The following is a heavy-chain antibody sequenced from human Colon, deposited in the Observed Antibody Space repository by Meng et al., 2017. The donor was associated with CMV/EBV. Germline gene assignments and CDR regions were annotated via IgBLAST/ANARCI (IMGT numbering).Heavy chain of an antibody. Sequence: ASVKVSCKASGYTFTNYYMHWVRQAPGQGLEWMGIINPSGGSTSYAQKFQGRVTMPRDTSTSTVYMELSSLRSEDTAVYYCARGSSWGGFIDYWGQGTLVTVSS. CDR1: GYTFTNYY. CDR3: ARGSSWGGFIDY. V-gene: IGHV1-46*01. D-gene: IGHD6-13*01. J-gene: IGHJ4*02. CDR2: INPSGGST.